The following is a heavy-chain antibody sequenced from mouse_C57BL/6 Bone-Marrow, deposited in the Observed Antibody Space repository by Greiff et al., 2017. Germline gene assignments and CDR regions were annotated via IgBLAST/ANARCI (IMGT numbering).Heavy chain of an antibody. CDR1: GYTFTDYN. J-gene: IGHJ4*01. Sequence: EVQLVESGPELVKPGASVKIPCKASGYTFTDYNMAWVQQSHGKSLEWIADISPNNGGTIYNQKLKGQSTLTVDKAYSTAYMELRSLTSEDTAVYYCARGYGCRRARAMDDWGTGTTVTVSS. CDR2: ISPNNGGT. V-gene: IGHV1-18*01. D-gene: IGHD1-1*01. CDR3: ARGYGCRRARAMDD.